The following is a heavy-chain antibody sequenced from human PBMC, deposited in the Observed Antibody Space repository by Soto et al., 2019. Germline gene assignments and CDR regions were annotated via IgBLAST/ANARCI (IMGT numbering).Heavy chain of an antibody. CDR2: ISGNGGYR. CDR3: DKVAEADTGEGSDH. D-gene: IGHD6-13*01. J-gene: IGHJ4*02. V-gene: IGHV3-23*01. Sequence: GGSLRLSCAASGFTFSSYAMSWVRQAPGKGLEWVSAISGNGGYRNYADSVKGRFTISRDDSKNMLYVQLNSRRVEDTAVYYCDKVAEADTGEGSDHSSQGVLVTVTS. CDR1: GFTFSSYA.